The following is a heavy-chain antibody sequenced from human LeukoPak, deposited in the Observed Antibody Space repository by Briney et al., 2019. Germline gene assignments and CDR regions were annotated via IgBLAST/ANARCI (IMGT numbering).Heavy chain of an antibody. D-gene: IGHD4-17*01. CDR1: GGSISSGGYS. V-gene: IGHV4-30-2*01. J-gene: IGHJ2*01. CDR2: IYHSGST. Sequence: PSETLSLTCAVSGGSISSGGYSWSWIRQPPGKGLEWIGYIYHSGSTYYNPSLKSRVTISVDRSKNQFSLELSSVTAADTAVYYCARDRVGGDYGLYFDLWGRGTLVTVSS. CDR3: ARDRVGGDYGLYFDL.